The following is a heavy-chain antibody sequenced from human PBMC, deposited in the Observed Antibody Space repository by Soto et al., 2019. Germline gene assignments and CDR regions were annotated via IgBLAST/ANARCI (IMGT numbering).Heavy chain of an antibody. CDR1: GGSISSYY. V-gene: IGHV4-59*01. D-gene: IGHD4-17*01. CDR3: ARIHPTVDYYYYMDV. J-gene: IGHJ6*03. Sequence: TLSLTCTVSGGSISSYYWSWIRQPPGKGLEWIGYIYYSGSTNYNPSLKSRVTISVDTSKNQFSLKLSSVTAADTAVYYCARIHPTVDYYYYMDVWGKGTTVTVSS. CDR2: IYYSGST.